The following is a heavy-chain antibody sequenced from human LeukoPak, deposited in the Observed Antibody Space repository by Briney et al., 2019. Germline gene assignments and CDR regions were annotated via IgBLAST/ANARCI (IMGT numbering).Heavy chain of an antibody. V-gene: IGHV3-74*01. CDR2: INADGSAT. CDR3: ARGKYGMDV. Sequence: GGSLRLSCAASGFSFRSFWMYWVRHAPGKGLEWCSRINADGSATNSADAVKGRFTISRNNAKNTLYLQLNSLRAEDTAVYYCARGKYGMDVWGQGTTVIVSS. J-gene: IGHJ6*02. CDR1: GFSFRSFW.